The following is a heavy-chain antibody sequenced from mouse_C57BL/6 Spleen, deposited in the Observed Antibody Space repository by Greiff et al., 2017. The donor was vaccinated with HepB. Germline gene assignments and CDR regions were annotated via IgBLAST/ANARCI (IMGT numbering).Heavy chain of an antibody. D-gene: IGHD2-4*01. CDR2: ISDGGSYT. J-gene: IGHJ2*01. Sequence: EVQLVESGGGLVKPGGSLKLSCAASGFTFSSYAMSWVRQTPEKRLEWVATISDGGSYTYYPDNVKGRFTISRDNAKNNLYLQMSHLKSEDTAMYYCARDDYEGYYFDYWGQGTTLTVSS. CDR1: GFTFSSYA. V-gene: IGHV5-4*01. CDR3: ARDDYEGYYFDY.